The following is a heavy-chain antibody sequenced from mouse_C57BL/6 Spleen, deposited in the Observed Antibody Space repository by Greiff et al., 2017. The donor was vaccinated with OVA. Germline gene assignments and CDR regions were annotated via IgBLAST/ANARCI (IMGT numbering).Heavy chain of an antibody. CDR3: ARESYGSSYEAMDY. CDR2: IYPSDSET. Sequence: QVQLQQPGAELVRPGSSVKLSCKASGYTFTSYWMDWVKQRPGQGLEWIGNIYPSDSETHYNQKFKDKATLTVDKSSSTAYMQLSSLTSEDSAVYYCARESYGSSYEAMDYWGQGTSVTVSS. J-gene: IGHJ4*01. CDR1: GYTFTSYW. V-gene: IGHV1-61*01. D-gene: IGHD1-1*01.